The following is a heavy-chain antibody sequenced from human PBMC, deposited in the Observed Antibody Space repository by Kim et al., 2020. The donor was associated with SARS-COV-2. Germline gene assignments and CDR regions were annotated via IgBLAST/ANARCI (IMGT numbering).Heavy chain of an antibody. V-gene: IGHV2-70*01. D-gene: IGHD4-17*01. Sequence: STSLKTRLTISKDTSKNQVVLTMTNMDPVDTATYYCARTLTVTTAWYFDLWGRGTLVTVSS. CDR3: ARTLTVTTAWYFDL. J-gene: IGHJ2*01.